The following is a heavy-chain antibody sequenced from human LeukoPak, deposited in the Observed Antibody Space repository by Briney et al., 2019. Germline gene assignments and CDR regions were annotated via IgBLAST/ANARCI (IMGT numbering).Heavy chain of an antibody. J-gene: IGHJ5*02. CDR3: AREDSADGPSAYSRNDPYA. Sequence: SETLSLTCTVSGGSISSGDYYWSWIRQPPGKGLEWIGYIYYSGSTYYNPSLKSRVTISVDTSKNQFSLKLSSVTAADTAVYYCAREDSADGPSAYSRNDPYAWGQGTLVTVSS. D-gene: IGHD6-13*01. V-gene: IGHV4-30-4*08. CDR1: GGSISSGDYY. CDR2: IYYSGST.